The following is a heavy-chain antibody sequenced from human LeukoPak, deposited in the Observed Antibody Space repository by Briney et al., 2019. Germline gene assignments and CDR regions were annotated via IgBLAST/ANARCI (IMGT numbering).Heavy chain of an antibody. V-gene: IGHV4-34*01. D-gene: IGHD6-13*01. CDR3: ARGAGYSSSWRPLGDWLDP. CDR1: GFTVSSNY. CDR2: INHSGST. J-gene: IGHJ5*02. Sequence: GSLRLSCAASGFTVSSNYMSWVRQAPGKGLEWIGEINHSGSTNYNPSLKSRVTISVDTSKNQFSLKLSSVTAADTAVYYCARGAGYSSSWRPLGDWLDPWGQGTLVTVSS.